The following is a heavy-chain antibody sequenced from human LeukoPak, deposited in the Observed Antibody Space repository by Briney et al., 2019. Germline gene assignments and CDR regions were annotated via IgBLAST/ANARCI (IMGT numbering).Heavy chain of an antibody. V-gene: IGHV4-34*01. CDR1: GGSFSGYY. CDR3: ARVTGYMIEDYFDY. J-gene: IGHJ4*02. Sequence: SDTLSLTCAVYGGSFSGYYWSWIRQPPGKGLEWIGSIYYSGSTYYNPSLKSRVTISVDTSKNQFSLKLSSVTAADTAVYYCARVTGYMIEDYFDYWGQGTLVTVSS. CDR2: IYYSGST. D-gene: IGHD3-22*01.